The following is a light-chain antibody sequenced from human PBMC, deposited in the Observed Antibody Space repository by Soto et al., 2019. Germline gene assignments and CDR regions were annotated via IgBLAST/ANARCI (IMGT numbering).Light chain of an antibody. CDR3: CSYAGSSSFRVL. Sequence: QSALTQPASVSGSPGQSITISCTGTSSDIGRYNLVSWYQQHPGKAPKLMIYDVTKRPSGVPDRFSGSKSGNTASLIISGLQAADEAEYYCCCCSYAGSSSFRVLFGGGTQLTVL. V-gene: IGLV2-11*01. CDR1: SSDIGRYNL. CDR2: DVT. J-gene: IGLJ2*01.